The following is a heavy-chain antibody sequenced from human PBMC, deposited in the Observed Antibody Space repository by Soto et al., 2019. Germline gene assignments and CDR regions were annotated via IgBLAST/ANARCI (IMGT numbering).Heavy chain of an antibody. CDR1: GFTFSSYA. D-gene: IGHD5-18*01. Sequence: EVQLLESGGGLVQPGGSLRLSCAASGFTFSSYAMSWVRQAPGKGLEWVSAISGSGGSTYYADSVKGRFTISRDNSKNTLYLQMNSLRAEDTAVYYCASQAMATDYYYYYMDVWGKGTTVTVSS. J-gene: IGHJ6*03. CDR2: ISGSGGST. CDR3: ASQAMATDYYYYYMDV. V-gene: IGHV3-23*01.